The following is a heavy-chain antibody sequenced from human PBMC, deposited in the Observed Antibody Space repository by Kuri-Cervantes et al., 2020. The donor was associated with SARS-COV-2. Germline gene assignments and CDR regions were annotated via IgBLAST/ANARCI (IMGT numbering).Heavy chain of an antibody. CDR2: IDSSSYYI. CDR3: ARGAANYYYMDV. Sequence: GESLKISCAASGFTFSGYSMNWIRQAPGKGLEWVASIDSSSYYIYHADSVKGRLTISRDNAKTSLYLQMNSLKPEDTAVYYCARGAANYYYMDVWGKGTTVTVSS. J-gene: IGHJ6*03. V-gene: IGHV3-21*01. CDR1: GFTFSGYS. D-gene: IGHD3-16*01.